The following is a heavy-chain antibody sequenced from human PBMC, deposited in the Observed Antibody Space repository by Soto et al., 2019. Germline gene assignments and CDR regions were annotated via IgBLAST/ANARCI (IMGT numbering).Heavy chain of an antibody. D-gene: IGHD6-13*01. Sequence: EMQLLESGGGLVQPGGSLKLSCAGSGFTFSTYGMSWVRQAPGKGLEWVSSIGGSDTRTYYADSVKGRFTISRDNSKNTLHLQMSSLRADDTAVYYCAILSIAAGETNWGQGTRVTVS. CDR2: IGGSDTRT. CDR1: GFTFSTYG. CDR3: AILSIAAGETN. J-gene: IGHJ4*02. V-gene: IGHV3-23*01.